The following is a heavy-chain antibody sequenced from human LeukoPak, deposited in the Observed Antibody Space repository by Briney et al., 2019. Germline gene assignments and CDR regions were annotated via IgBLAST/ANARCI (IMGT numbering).Heavy chain of an antibody. Sequence: GGSLRLSCAASGFTSSSYAMSWVRQAPGKGLEWVSAISGSGGNTYYADSVKGRFTISRHNSKNTLYLQMNSLRAEDTAVYYCARGNYERGLYYFDYWGQGTLVTVSS. CDR2: ISGSGGNT. CDR1: GFTSSSYA. D-gene: IGHD1-7*01. CDR3: ARGNYERGLYYFDY. J-gene: IGHJ4*02. V-gene: IGHV3-23*01.